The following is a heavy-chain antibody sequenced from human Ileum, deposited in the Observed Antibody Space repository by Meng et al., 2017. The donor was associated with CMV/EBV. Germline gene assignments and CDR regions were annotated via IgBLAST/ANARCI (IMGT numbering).Heavy chain of an antibody. CDR2: IFHSGAS. Sequence: QMQLQPACPLLVRPSGTLSLTCVVSGGSLIGTNWWNWVRQPPGGGLEWIGEIFHSGASNYNPSLKSRATISIDNSKNQFSLRLTSVTVADTAVYFCADPPAGLWGQGVLVTVSS. CDR3: ADPPAGL. CDR1: GGSLIGTNW. V-gene: IGHV4-4*02. J-gene: IGHJ4*02. D-gene: IGHD3-16*01.